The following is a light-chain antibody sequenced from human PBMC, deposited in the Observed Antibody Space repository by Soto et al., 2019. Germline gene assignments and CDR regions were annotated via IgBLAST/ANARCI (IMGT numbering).Light chain of an antibody. Sequence: DIQMTQSPSTLSASVGDRVTITCRASQSISSWLAWYQQKPGKAPKLLINKASSLESGVPSRFSGSGSGTEFTLTISSLQPDEFATYYCQQYNSYPWTCGQGTKVEIK. J-gene: IGKJ1*01. CDR2: KAS. V-gene: IGKV1-5*03. CDR1: QSISSW. CDR3: QQYNSYPWT.